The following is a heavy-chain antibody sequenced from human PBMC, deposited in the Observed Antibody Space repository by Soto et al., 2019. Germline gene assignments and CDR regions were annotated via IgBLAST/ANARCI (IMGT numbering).Heavy chain of an antibody. Sequence: GESLKISCKGSGYSFTSYWINWVRQMPGKGLEWMGRIDPSDFYTNYSPSFQGHVTISVDRSTSTAYLQWSSLKASDTAMYYCARRSGPEIGRADYGGPGTLVTVSS. CDR2: IDPSDFYT. J-gene: IGHJ4*02. CDR3: ARRSGPEIGRADY. V-gene: IGHV5-10-1*01. CDR1: GYSFTSYW.